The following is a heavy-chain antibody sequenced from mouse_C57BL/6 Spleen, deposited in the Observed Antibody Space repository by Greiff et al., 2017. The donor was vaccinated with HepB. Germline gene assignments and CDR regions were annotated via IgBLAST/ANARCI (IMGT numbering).Heavy chain of an antibody. V-gene: IGHV1-72*01. CDR3: ARPTVGAGDYFDY. Sequence: QVQLKQPGAELVKPGASVKLSCKASGYTFTSYWMHWVKQRPGRGLEWIGRIDPNSGGTKYNEKFKSKATLTVYKPSSTAYMQLSSLTSEDSAVYNCARPTVGAGDYFDYWGQGTTLTVSS. CDR2: IDPNSGGT. CDR1: GYTFTSYW. D-gene: IGHD1-1*01. J-gene: IGHJ2*01.